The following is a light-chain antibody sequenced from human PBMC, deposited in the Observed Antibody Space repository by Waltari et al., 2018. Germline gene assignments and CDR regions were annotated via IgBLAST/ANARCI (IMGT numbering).Light chain of an antibody. Sequence: EVVFTQSPVTLSLSPGERAPLSCRASQSVGKFLAWYQKKPGQAPRLLIYDASNRATGIPVTFSGSGSGTDFTLTISSVQTEDFALYFCQQRSDWPPSITFGQGTRLEI. CDR3: QQRSDWPPSIT. V-gene: IGKV3-11*01. CDR2: DAS. CDR1: QSVGKF. J-gene: IGKJ5*01.